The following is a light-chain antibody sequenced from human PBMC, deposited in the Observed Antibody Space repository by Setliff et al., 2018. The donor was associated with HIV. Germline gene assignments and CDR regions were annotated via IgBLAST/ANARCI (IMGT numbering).Light chain of an antibody. V-gene: IGLV2-14*03. CDR1: SSDIGGYNY. CDR2: DAT. CDR3: SSYTDTTTYV. J-gene: IGLJ1*01. Sequence: QSALTQPASVIGSPGQSITISCNGTSSDIGGYNYVSWYQQHPDTVPKLIIYDATNRPSGISDRFSGSKSADAASLTISGLQTEDEADYYCSSYTDTTTYVFGTGTKVTVL.